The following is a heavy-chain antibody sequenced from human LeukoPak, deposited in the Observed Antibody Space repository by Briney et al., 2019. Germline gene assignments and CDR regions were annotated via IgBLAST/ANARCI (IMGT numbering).Heavy chain of an antibody. J-gene: IGHJ6*03. CDR2: ILYDGGNK. Sequence: AGGSLRLSCAASGFTFSSYGMHWVRQAPGKGLERVAFILYDGGNKYYADSVKGRFTISRDNSKNTLYLQMNSLRAEDTAVYYCARRKTTVTTWGANYYYMDVWGKGTTVTISS. CDR1: GFTFSSYG. V-gene: IGHV3-30*02. CDR3: ARRKTTVTTWGANYYYMDV. D-gene: IGHD4-17*01.